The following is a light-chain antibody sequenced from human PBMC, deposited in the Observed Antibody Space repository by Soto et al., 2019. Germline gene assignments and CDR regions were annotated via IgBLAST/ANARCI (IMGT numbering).Light chain of an antibody. J-gene: IGKJ5*01. CDR1: QSIRTN. CDR3: QQYNHWTSIT. CDR2: GAS. Sequence: EIVMTQSPATLSVSPGERAILSCSASQSIRTNVAWYQQRPGQAPRLLIYGASTRATDIPARFSGSGSGTEFTLTISSLQSEAFAIYYCQQYNHWTSITFGQGTRLEF. V-gene: IGKV3-15*01.